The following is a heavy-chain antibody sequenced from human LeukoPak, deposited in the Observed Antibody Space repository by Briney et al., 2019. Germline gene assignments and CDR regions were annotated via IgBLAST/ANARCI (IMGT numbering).Heavy chain of an antibody. CDR1: GNSFTRYC. V-gene: IGHV5-51*01. Sequence: GASLKISCKASGNSFTRYCSGGLRQMTGKVLELMGIIYHGDSDTRHSPSFHGQVTISADKSISTAYLQWSSLRASDTAMYYCARQGSYFDYWAQGTLVTVSS. J-gene: IGHJ4*02. CDR3: ARQGSYFDY. CDR2: IYHGDSDT.